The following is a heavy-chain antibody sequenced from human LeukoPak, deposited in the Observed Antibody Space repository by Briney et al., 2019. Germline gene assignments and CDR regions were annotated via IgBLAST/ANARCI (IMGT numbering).Heavy chain of an antibody. V-gene: IGHV3-23*01. J-gene: IGHJ4*02. CDR1: GFTFSSYA. CDR3: AKGTYSSSPRDY. D-gene: IGHD6-6*01. Sequence: GGSLRLSCAASGFTFSSYAMTWVRQAPGKGLEWVSAMSGSGGSTYYAGSVKGRFTISRDNSKNALYLQMNSLRAEDTAVYYCAKGTYSSSPRDYWGQGILVTVSS. CDR2: MSGSGGST.